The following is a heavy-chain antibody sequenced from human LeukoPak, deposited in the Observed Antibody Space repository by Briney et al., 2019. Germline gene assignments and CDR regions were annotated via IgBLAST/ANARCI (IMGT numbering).Heavy chain of an antibody. CDR3: ARGGGSSGRKSPRARYWYFDL. J-gene: IGHJ2*01. Sequence: SETLSLTCAVYGGSFSDYYWSWIRQPPGKGLEWIGEINHSGSTNYNPSLKSRLTISVDTSKNQFSLRLSSVTAADTAVYYCARGGGSSGRKSPRARYWYFDLWGRGTPVTVSS. CDR2: INHSGST. CDR1: GGSFSDYY. D-gene: IGHD3-22*01. V-gene: IGHV4-34*01.